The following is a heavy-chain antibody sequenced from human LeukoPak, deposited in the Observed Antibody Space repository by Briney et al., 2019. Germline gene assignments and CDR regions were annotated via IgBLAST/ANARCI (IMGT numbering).Heavy chain of an antibody. J-gene: IGHJ4*02. CDR1: GYTFTSYY. CDR2: INPSGGST. CDR3: ARSHSLHSSSSGSFGY. V-gene: IGHV1-46*01. D-gene: IGHD3-10*01. Sequence: ASVKVSCKASGYTFTSYYIHWVRQAPGQGLEWVGIINPSGGSTSYAQKFQGRVTMTRDTSTSTVYMELSSLRSEDTAVYYCARSHSLHSSSSGSFGYWGQGTLVTVSS.